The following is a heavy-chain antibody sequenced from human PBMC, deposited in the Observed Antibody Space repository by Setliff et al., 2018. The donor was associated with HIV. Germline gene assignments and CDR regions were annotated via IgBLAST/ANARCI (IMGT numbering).Heavy chain of an antibody. Sequence: ASVKVSCKVSGYTLAELSMHWVRQAPGKGLEWVGGFDPEHGGTIYAQQFQGRVTMTEEKSADTAYMELKSLRPDDTAIYFCARGTDFWSGSSNFDYWGQGTQVTVSS. J-gene: IGHJ4*02. D-gene: IGHD3-3*01. CDR2: FDPEHGGT. CDR1: GYTLAELS. CDR3: ARGTDFWSGSSNFDY. V-gene: IGHV1-24*01.